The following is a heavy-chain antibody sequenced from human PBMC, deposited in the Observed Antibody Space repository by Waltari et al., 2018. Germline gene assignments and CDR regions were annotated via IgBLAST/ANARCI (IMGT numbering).Heavy chain of an antibody. J-gene: IGHJ4*02. CDR2: SIPIFGTA. Sequence: QVQLVQSGAEVKKPGSSVKVSCKASGGTFSSYAISWVRQAPGQGLEWMGGSIPIFGTANDARKFQGRVTMTADESTSTAYMELSSLRSEDTAVYYCARVNVAVVTAGFDYWGQGTLVTVSS. V-gene: IGHV1-69*01. D-gene: IGHD2-21*02. CDR1: GGTFSSYA. CDR3: ARVNVAVVTAGFDY.